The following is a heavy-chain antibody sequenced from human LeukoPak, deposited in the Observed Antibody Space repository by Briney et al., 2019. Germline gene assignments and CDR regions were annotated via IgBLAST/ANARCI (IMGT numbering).Heavy chain of an antibody. CDR3: ARQFGYSYNDAFDI. V-gene: IGHV5-51*01. J-gene: IGHJ3*02. CDR1: GYTFTRYW. CDR2: IYPGDSDI. Sequence: GESLKISCKGSGYTFTRYWIGWVRQMPGKGLEWMGIIYPGDSDIRYSPSFQGQVTISVDKSISTAYLQWSSLKASDTAMYYCARQFGYSYNDAFDIWGQGTMVTVSS. D-gene: IGHD5-18*01.